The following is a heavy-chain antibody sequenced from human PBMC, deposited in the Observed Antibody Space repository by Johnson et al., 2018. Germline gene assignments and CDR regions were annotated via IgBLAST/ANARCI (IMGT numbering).Heavy chain of an antibody. D-gene: IGHD4-17*01. J-gene: IGHJ3*02. V-gene: IGHV3-33*01. CDR3: ARAGGNGDYVYAFDI. CDR1: GFTFSSYG. CDR2: IWYDGSNK. Sequence: VQLLESGGGVVQPGRSLRLSCAASGFTFSSYGMHWVRQAPGKGLEWVAVIWYDGSNKYYADSVKGRFTISRDNSKNTLYLQMNSLRAEDTAVYYCARAGGNGDYVYAFDIWGQGTMVTVSS.